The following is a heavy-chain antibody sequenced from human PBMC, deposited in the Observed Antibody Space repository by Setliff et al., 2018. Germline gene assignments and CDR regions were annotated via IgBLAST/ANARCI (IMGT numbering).Heavy chain of an antibody. D-gene: IGHD1-26*01. CDR2: IFYSGRT. CDR1: GASITNINYY. V-gene: IGHV4-39*01. J-gene: IGHJ5*01. CDR3: ARAYHLVLTNWFDA. Sequence: SETLSLTCTVSGASITNINYYWGLIRQPPGKGLEWIGRIFYSGRTFYNPSLKSRVTISVDTSKNQFSLTLSSVTAADTAVYYCARAYHLVLTNWFDAWGHGTLVTVSS.